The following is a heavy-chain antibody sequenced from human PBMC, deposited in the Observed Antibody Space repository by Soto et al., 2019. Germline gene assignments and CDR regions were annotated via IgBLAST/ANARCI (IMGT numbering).Heavy chain of an antibody. Sequence: QVQLVESGGGVVQPGRSLRLSCAASGFTFSGYGMHWVRQAPGKGLEWVAVIWYDGSNKYYADSVKGRFTISRDNSKNTLYLQMNSLRAEDTAVYYCARNGYHAIDYWGQGTLGTVSS. V-gene: IGHV3-33*01. CDR3: ARNGYHAIDY. D-gene: IGHD5-12*01. J-gene: IGHJ4*02. CDR2: IWYDGSNK. CDR1: GFTFSGYG.